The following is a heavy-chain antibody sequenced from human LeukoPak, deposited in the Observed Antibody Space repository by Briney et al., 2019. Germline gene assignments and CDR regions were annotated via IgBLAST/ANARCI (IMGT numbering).Heavy chain of an antibody. J-gene: IGHJ4*02. CDR1: GGSFSGHY. D-gene: IGHD3-9*01. CDR3: ARDFADAHSV. V-gene: IGHV4-34*01. Sequence: PSETLSLTCAVYGGSFSGHYWSWIRQPPGKGLEWIGEINHSGSTNYNPSLKSRVTISVDKSKNQFSLKLSSVTAADTAVYYCARDFADAHSVWGQGTLVTVSS. CDR2: INHSGST.